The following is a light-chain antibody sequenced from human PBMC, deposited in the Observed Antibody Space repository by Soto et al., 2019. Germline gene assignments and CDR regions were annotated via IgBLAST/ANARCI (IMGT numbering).Light chain of an antibody. CDR3: LQDSDYPWT. CDR1: QGIRND. Sequence: AIPMTQSPSSLSASVGDRVTITCRASQGIRNDLGWYQQKPGKAPKLLIHDASYLQSGVPSRFSGSGSGTDFTLTISSLQPEDFATYYCLQDSDYPWTFGQGTKVEVK. J-gene: IGKJ1*01. CDR2: DAS. V-gene: IGKV1-6*01.